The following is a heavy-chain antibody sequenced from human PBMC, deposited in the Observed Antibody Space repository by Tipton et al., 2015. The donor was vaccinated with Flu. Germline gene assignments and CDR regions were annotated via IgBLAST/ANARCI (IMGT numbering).Heavy chain of an antibody. V-gene: IGHV4-38-2*01. Sequence: LRLSCAVPGYSISSGYYWGWIRQPPGKGLEWIGSIYHSGSTYYNPSLKSRVTISVDTSKNQFSLKLSSVTAADTAVYYCARTIVVVSYFDYWGQGTLVTVSS. D-gene: IGHD3-22*01. CDR2: IYHSGST. CDR3: ARTIVVVSYFDY. J-gene: IGHJ4*02. CDR1: GYSISSGYY.